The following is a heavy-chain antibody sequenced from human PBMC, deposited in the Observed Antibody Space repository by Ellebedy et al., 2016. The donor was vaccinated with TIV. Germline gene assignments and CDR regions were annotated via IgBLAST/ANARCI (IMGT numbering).Heavy chain of an antibody. D-gene: IGHD2-21*01. CDR3: ARDHVVREAHDAFDI. CDR2: LYHNGNT. CDR1: GSSISSGYY. Sequence: MPSETLSLTCTVSGSSISSGYYWGWIRQPPGKGLEWIGSLYHNGNTYYNPSLKSRVTISVDTSKNQLSLKLTSVTAADTAVYYCARDHVVREAHDAFDIWGQGKMVTVSS. J-gene: IGHJ3*02. V-gene: IGHV4-38-2*02.